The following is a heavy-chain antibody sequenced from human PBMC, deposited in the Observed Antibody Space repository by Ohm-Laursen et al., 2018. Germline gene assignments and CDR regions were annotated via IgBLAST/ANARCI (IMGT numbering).Heavy chain of an antibody. J-gene: IGHJ4*02. CDR2: INHSGST. CDR3: ARGPPLIYYDGNGYYYFDY. D-gene: IGHD3-22*01. Sequence: PSQTLSLTWAVYGGSFSGYFWTWIRQPPGKGLEWIGEINHSGSTNYNPSLKSRVTISVDTSRNQFSLKLSSVIAADTAVYYCARGPPLIYYDGNGYYYFDYWGQGTLVTVSS. V-gene: IGHV4-34*01. CDR1: GGSFSGYF.